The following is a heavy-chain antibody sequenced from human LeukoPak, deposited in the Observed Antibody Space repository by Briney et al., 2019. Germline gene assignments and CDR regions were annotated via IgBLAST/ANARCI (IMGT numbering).Heavy chain of an antibody. CDR3: ARAPRGYYYMDV. CDR1: GGSISSGGYY. V-gene: IGHV4-31*03. D-gene: IGHD5-24*01. J-gene: IGHJ6*03. Sequence: SETLSLTCTVSGGSISSGGYYWSWIRQHPGKGLEWIGYIYYSGSTYYNPSLKSRVTISVVTSKNQFSLKLSSVTAADTAVYYCARAPRGYYYMDVWGKGTTVTVSS. CDR2: IYYSGST.